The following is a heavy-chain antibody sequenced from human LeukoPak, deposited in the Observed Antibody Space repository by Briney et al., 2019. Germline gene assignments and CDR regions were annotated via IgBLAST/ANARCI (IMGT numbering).Heavy chain of an antibody. D-gene: IGHD5-24*01. Sequence: GESLKISCKGSGSIFTSYWIGWVRQLPGKGLEWMGIIYPGDSDTRYSPSFQGQVTISADKSISTAYLQWSSLKASDTAMYYCARQDDRWPNYFDYWGQGTLVTVSS. CDR2: IYPGDSDT. CDR3: ARQDDRWPNYFDY. J-gene: IGHJ4*02. V-gene: IGHV5-51*01. CDR1: GSIFTSYW.